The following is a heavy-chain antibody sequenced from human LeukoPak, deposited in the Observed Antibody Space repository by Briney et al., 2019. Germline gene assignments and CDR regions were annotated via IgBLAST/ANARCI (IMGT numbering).Heavy chain of an antibody. D-gene: IGHD3-16*01. CDR3: ARELMIIDYYGMDV. Sequence: SETLSLTCAVYGGSFSGYYWSWIRQPPGKGLGWIGEINHSGSTNYNPSLKSRVTISVDTSKNQFSLKLSSVTAADTAVYYCARELMIIDYYGMDVWGQGTTVTVSS. CDR1: GGSFSGYY. CDR2: INHSGST. J-gene: IGHJ6*02. V-gene: IGHV4-34*01.